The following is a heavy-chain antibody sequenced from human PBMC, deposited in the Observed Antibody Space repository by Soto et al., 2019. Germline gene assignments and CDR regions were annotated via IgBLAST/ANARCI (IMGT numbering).Heavy chain of an antibody. D-gene: IGHD6-6*01. CDR1: GGSVSSGSYY. CDR2: IYYSGST. Sequence: QVQLQESGPGLVKPSETLSLTCTVSGGSVSSGSYYWSWIRQPPGKGLEWIGYIYYSGSTNYNPSLKSRVTISVDTSKNQFSLKLSSVTAADTAVYYCARDRGIAARLPFDYWGQGTLVTVSS. J-gene: IGHJ4*02. CDR3: ARDRGIAARLPFDY. V-gene: IGHV4-61*01.